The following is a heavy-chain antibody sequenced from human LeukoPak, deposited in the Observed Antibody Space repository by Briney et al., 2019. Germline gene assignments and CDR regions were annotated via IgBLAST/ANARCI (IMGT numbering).Heavy chain of an antibody. D-gene: IGHD1-14*01. J-gene: IGHJ1*01. CDR2: IYYSGST. CDR1: GGSISSSSYY. Sequence: PSETLSLTCTVSGGSISSSSYYWGWIRQPPGKGLEWIGSIYYSGSTNYNPSLKSRVTISVDTSKNQFSLKLTSVTAADTAVYYCARHPASNREYFQHWGQGTLVTVSS. V-gene: IGHV4-39*07. CDR3: ARHPASNREYFQH.